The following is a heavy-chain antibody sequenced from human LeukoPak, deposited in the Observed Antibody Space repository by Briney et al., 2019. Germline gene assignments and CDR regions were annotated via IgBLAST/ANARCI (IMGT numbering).Heavy chain of an antibody. CDR1: GFTFSNYW. V-gene: IGHV3-74*01. J-gene: IGHJ5*02. CDR3: IRDFRSADL. CDR2: IYVDGRTT. Sequence: GGSLRLSCVASGFTFSNYWMHWVRQPPGKGLVWVSRIYVDGRTTSYADSVKGRFTISRDNAKNTVYLEMNSLSVEDTATYYCIRDFRSADLWGRGTLVTVTS.